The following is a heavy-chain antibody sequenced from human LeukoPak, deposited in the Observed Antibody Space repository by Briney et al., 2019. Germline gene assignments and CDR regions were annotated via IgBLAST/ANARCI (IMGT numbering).Heavy chain of an antibody. J-gene: IGHJ4*02. CDR3: AKDQCSGGSCPVIY. D-gene: IGHD2-15*01. CDR2: MNPNSGNT. Sequence: ASVKVSCKASGYTFTSYDINWVRRATGQGLEWMGWMNPNSGNTGYAQKFQGRVTMTRNTSISTAYMELSSLRAEDTAVYYCAKDQCSGGSCPVIYWGQGTLVTVSS. V-gene: IGHV1-8*01. CDR1: GYTFTSYD.